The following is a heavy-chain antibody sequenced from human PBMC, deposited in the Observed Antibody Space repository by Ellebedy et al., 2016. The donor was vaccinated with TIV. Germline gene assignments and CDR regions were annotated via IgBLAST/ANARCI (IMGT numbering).Heavy chain of an antibody. Sequence: GESLKISCVDSGFTFSNFAMSWVRQAPGKGLEWLSTISGGGGSTSYADSVKGRFTISRDNAKNSLYLQMNSLRAEDTGVYYCARGSNVDNDGPSDCWGQGTLVTVFS. V-gene: IGHV3-23*01. J-gene: IGHJ4*02. CDR1: GFTFSNFA. CDR2: ISGGGGST. D-gene: IGHD1-1*01. CDR3: ARGSNVDNDGPSDC.